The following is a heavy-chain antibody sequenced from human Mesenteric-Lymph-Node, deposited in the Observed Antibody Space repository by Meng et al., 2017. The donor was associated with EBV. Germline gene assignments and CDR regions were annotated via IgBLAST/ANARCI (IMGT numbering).Heavy chain of an antibody. CDR3: ARHNDHYFDF. D-gene: IGHD5-24*01. J-gene: IGHJ4*02. V-gene: IGHV4-34*01. CDR1: GGSFSRYY. CDR2: INHSGST. Sequence: QLQLQQWGAGLLKPSXXLSLTCAVYGGSFSRYYWNWIRQSPGKGLEWIGEINHSGSTNYTPSLRSRVTTSVNTSKNQFSLNLMSVTAADTAVYYCARHNDHYFDFWGQGTLVTVSS.